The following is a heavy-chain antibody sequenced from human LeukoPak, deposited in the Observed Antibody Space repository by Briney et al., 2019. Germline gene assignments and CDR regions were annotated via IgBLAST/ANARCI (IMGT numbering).Heavy chain of an antibody. Sequence: SETLSLTCTVSGGSISSSSYYWGWIRQPPGKGLEWIGSIYYSGSTYYNPSPKSRVTISVDTSKNQFSLKLGSVTAADTAVYYCARQKLDIVVVPAAPFDYWGQGTLVTVSS. J-gene: IGHJ4*02. V-gene: IGHV4-39*01. D-gene: IGHD2-2*03. CDR3: ARQKLDIVVVPAAPFDY. CDR1: GGSISSSSYY. CDR2: IYYSGST.